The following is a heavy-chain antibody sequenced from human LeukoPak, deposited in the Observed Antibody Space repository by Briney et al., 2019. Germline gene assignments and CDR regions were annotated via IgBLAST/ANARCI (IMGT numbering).Heavy chain of an antibody. CDR2: IYSGGGT. V-gene: IGHV3-66*01. CDR3: ARDPQVTAIHDAFDI. D-gene: IGHD2-21*02. CDR1: GFTVRSNY. J-gene: IGHJ3*02. Sequence: GGSLRLSCAASGFTVRSNYMSWVRQAPGKGLEWVSVIYSGGGTYYADSVKGRFTISRDISKNTLYLQMNSLRAEDTAVYYCARDPQVTAIHDAFDIWGQGTMVAVSS.